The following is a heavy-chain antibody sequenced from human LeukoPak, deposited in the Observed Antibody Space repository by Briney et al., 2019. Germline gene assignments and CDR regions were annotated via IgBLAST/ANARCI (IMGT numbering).Heavy chain of an antibody. D-gene: IGHD5-12*01. Sequence: PGGSLRLSCAASGFTFSSYWMSWVRQAPGKGLEWVANIKQDGSEEYYVDSVKGRFTISRDNAKNSLYLQMNSLRAEDTAVYYCAKDQRDIVATILDYWGQGTLVTVSS. CDR1: GFTFSSYW. CDR2: IKQDGSEE. CDR3: AKDQRDIVATILDY. V-gene: IGHV3-7*01. J-gene: IGHJ4*02.